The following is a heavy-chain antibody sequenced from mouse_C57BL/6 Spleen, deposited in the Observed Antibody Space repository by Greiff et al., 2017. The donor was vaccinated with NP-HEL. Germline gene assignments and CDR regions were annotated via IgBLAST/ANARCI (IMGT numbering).Heavy chain of an antibody. CDR3: ARSGGDYYGNYFDY. D-gene: IGHD1-2*01. Sequence: EVKLVESGPELVKPGASVKISCKASGYSFTDYNMNWVKQSNGKSLEWIGVINPNDGTTSYNQKLKGKATLTVDQSSSTAYMQLNSLTSEDSAVYYCARSGGDYYGNYFDYWGQGTTLTVSS. V-gene: IGHV1-39*01. CDR1: GYSFTDYN. J-gene: IGHJ2*01. CDR2: INPNDGTT.